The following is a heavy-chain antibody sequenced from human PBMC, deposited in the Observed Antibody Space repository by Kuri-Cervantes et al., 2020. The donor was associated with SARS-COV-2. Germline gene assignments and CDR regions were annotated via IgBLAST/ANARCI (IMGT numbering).Heavy chain of an antibody. CDR1: GFTFSGSA. J-gene: IGHJ4*02. D-gene: IGHD1-26*01. Sequence: GESLKISCAASGFTFSGSAMHWVRQASGKGLEWVGRIRSKANSYAAAYAASAKGRFTISRDDSKNTAYLQMNSLKTEDTAVYYCARDLWVYYFDYWGQGTLVTVSS. V-gene: IGHV3-73*01. CDR3: ARDLWVYYFDY. CDR2: IRSKANSYAA.